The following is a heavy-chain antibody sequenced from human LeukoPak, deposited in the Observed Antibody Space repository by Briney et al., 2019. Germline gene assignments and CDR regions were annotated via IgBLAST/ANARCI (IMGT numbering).Heavy chain of an antibody. J-gene: IGHJ4*02. CDR3: ARDPFDY. Sequence: SETLSLTCTVSGGSISSSISYWGWIRQPPGKGLEWIGEIYHSGSTNYNPSLKSRVTISVDKSKNQFSLKLSSVTAADTAVYYCARDPFDYWGQGTLVTVSS. V-gene: IGHV4-39*07. CDR1: GGSISSSISY. CDR2: IYHSGST.